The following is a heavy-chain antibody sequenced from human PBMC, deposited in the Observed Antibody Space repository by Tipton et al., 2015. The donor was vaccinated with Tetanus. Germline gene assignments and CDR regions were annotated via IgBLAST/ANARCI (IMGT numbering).Heavy chain of an antibody. CDR1: GGSISSYY. Sequence: TLSLTCTVSGGSISSYYWSWIRQPPGKGLEWIGYIYYSGSTNCSPSLKSRVTISVDTSKNQFSLKLSSVTAADTAVYYCARGGRYDYGVQGWFDPWGQGTLVTVSS. CDR2: IYYSGST. J-gene: IGHJ5*02. D-gene: IGHD4-17*01. V-gene: IGHV4-59*01. CDR3: ARGGRYDYGVQGWFDP.